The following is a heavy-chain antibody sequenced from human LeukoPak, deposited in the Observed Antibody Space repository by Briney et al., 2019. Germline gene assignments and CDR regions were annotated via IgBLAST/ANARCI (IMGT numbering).Heavy chain of an antibody. CDR1: GFTFRTYW. V-gene: IGHV3-74*01. J-gene: IGHJ4*02. CDR2: ISSEGSDT. Sequence: GGSLRLSCAASGFTFRTYWMHWVRQVPGRGLGWVSRISSEGSDTIYADSVKGRFTISRDNAKNTLYLQMNSLRAEDTAVYYCARDWGGYGPTSHDYWGQGTLVTVSS. D-gene: IGHD3-16*01. CDR3: ARDWGGYGPTSHDY.